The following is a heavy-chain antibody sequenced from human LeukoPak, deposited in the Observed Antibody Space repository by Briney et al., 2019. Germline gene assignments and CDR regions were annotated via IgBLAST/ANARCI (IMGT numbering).Heavy chain of an antibody. V-gene: IGHV4-59*01. Sequence: SETLSLTCTVSGGSISSYYWNWIRQPPGKGLEWLGYIYYSRSTNYNPSLKSRVTISVDTSKNQFSLKLSSVTAADTAVYYCARDRYYDSGSYYNWGQGTLVTVSS. CDR1: GGSISSYY. J-gene: IGHJ4*02. CDR3: ARDRYYDSGSYYN. D-gene: IGHD3-10*01. CDR2: IYYSRST.